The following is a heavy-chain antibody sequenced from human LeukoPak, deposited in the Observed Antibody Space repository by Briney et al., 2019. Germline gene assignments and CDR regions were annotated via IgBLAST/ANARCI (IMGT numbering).Heavy chain of an antibody. CDR1: GFTFSNYW. D-gene: IGHD2-15*01. Sequence: GGSLRLSCAASGFTFSNYWMHWVRQAPGKGLVWVSRINSDGSSTSYADSVKGRFTISRDNAKNTLYLQMNSLRAEDTAVYCCALVKIADTDFDYWGQGTLVTVSS. V-gene: IGHV3-74*01. CDR2: INSDGSST. J-gene: IGHJ4*02. CDR3: ALVKIADTDFDY.